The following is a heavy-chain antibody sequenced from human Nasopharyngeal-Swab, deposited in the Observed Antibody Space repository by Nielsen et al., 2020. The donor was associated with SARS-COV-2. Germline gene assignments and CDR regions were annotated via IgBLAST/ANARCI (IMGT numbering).Heavy chain of an antibody. D-gene: IGHD6-19*01. Sequence: GGSLRLSCSASGFTFSSYAMHWVRQAPGKGLEYVSAISSNGGSTYYADSVKGRFTISRDNSKNTLYLQMSSLRAEDTAVYYCVKDPVSSGYYYYYYYMDVWGKGTTVTVSS. CDR2: ISSNGGST. V-gene: IGHV3-64D*06. CDR3: VKDPVSSGYYYYYYYMDV. J-gene: IGHJ6*03. CDR1: GFTFSSYA.